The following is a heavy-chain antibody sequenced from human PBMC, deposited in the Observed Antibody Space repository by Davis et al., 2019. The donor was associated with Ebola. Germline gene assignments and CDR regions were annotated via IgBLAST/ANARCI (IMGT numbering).Heavy chain of an antibody. CDR2: IYYSGST. J-gene: IGHJ6*02. V-gene: IGHV4-39*07. D-gene: IGHD7-27*01. CDR3: ARVPWGYYYGMDV. CDR1: GGSIRSSNYY. Sequence: PGGSLRLSCTVSGGSIRSSNYYWGWIRQPPGKGLEWIGNIYYSGSTYYNPSLKSRVTISVDRSKNQFSLKLSSVTAADTAVYYCARVPWGYYYGMDVWGQGTTVTVSS.